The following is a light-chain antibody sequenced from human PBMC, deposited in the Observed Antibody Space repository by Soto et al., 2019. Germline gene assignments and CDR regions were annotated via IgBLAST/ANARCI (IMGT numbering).Light chain of an antibody. J-gene: IGKJ4*01. CDR2: SAS. CDR3: QQYSKWLT. CDR1: QSVSSN. Sequence: EVVMTQSPDTLSVSPGERATLSCRASQSVSSNLAWYQQKLGQAPRLLIYSASTRATGISARFSGSGSGTEFTLTISSLQSEDFAVYYCQQYSKWLTFGGGTKVDIK. V-gene: IGKV3-15*01.